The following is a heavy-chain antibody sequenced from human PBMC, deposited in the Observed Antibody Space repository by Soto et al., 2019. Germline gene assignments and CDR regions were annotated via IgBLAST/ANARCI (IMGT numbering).Heavy chain of an antibody. V-gene: IGHV3-30*14. D-gene: IGHD3-22*01. Sequence: PGGSLRLSCAASGFNFRRYAMHWVRQAPGKGLEWVAVISYDGTDKYYADSVKGRVTFSRDNSKDALYLQMSSLRTEDTAVYYCARGKDYYDASTYTFDYWGQGXLVTVYS. CDR1: GFNFRRYA. J-gene: IGHJ4*02. CDR2: ISYDGTDK. CDR3: ARGKDYYDASTYTFDY.